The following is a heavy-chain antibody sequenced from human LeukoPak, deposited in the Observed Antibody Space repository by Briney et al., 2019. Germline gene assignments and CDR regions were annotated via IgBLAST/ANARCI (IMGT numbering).Heavy chain of an antibody. CDR1: GYTFTSYG. Sequence: ASVKVSCKASGYTFTSYGISWVRRAPGQGLEWMGWISAYNGNTNYAQKFQGRVTMTRDTSTSTVYMELSSLRSEDTAVYYCASADRITMIVVVRGGDYYFDYWGQGTLVTVSS. J-gene: IGHJ4*02. V-gene: IGHV1-18*01. D-gene: IGHD3-22*01. CDR2: ISAYNGNT. CDR3: ASADRITMIVVVRGGDYYFDY.